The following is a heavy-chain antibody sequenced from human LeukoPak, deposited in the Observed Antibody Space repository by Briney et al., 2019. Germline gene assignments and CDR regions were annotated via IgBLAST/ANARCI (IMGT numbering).Heavy chain of an antibody. Sequence: HGGSLRLSCAASGFTFSSYAMHWVRQAPGKGLEWVAVISYDGSNKYYADSVKGRFTISRDNAKNSLYLQMNSLRVEDTAVYYCARDENGDYGNYWGQGTLVTVSS. CDR1: GFTFSSYA. CDR2: ISYDGSNK. CDR3: ARDENGDYGNY. V-gene: IGHV3-30-3*01. J-gene: IGHJ4*02. D-gene: IGHD4-17*01.